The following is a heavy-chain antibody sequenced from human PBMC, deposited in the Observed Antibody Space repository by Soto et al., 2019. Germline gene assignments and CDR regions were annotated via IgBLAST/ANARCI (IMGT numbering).Heavy chain of an antibody. CDR3: AAPSMGDSSGYDAFDI. V-gene: IGHV1-69*02. CDR2: IIPILGIA. J-gene: IGHJ3*02. Sequence: ASVKVSCKASGGTFSSYTISWVRQAPGQGLEWMGRIIPILGIANYAQKFQGRVTITADKSTSTAYMELSSLRSEDTAVYYCAAPSMGDSSGYDAFDIWGQGTMVTVSS. D-gene: IGHD3-22*01. CDR1: GGTFSSYT.